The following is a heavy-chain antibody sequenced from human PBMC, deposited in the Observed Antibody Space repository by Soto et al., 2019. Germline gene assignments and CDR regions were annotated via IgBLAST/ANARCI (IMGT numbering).Heavy chain of an antibody. CDR3: SRDVGYCSSTSCYHVFDY. CDR2: IYYSGST. V-gene: IGHV4-31*03. J-gene: IGHJ4*02. D-gene: IGHD2-2*01. CDR1: GGSISSGAYY. Sequence: SETLSLTCTVSGGSISSGAYYWSWIRQHTGKGLEWIGYIYYSGSTYYNPSLTSRATISVDTTKNQFSLKLSSVTAADTAVYYCSRDVGYCSSTSCYHVFDYWGQGTLVTVSS.